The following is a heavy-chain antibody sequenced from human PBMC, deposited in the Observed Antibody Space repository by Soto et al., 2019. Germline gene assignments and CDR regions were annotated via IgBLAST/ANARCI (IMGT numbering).Heavy chain of an antibody. V-gene: IGHV1-3*01. D-gene: IGHD3-10*01. CDR1: GYTFTSYA. Sequence: ASVKVSCKASGYTFTSYAIHWVRQAPGQRLEWMGWINAGNGNTKYSQKFQGRVTITRDTSARTAYMELSSLRSEDSAVYYCARDPPYGXGSNLPGFDYWGQGTLVTVSS. CDR2: INAGNGNT. CDR3: ARDPPYGXGSNLPGFDY. J-gene: IGHJ4*02.